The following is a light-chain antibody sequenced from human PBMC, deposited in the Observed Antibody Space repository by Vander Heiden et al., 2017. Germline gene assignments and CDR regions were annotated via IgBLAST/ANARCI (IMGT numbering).Light chain of an antibody. Sequence: EIVLTQSPATLSSSPRERATLSCRASQSISSYLAWYQQKPGQAPRLLIYDASHRATGIPARFSGSGSGTDFTLTISSLEPEDFAVYYCQQRTNWPPWTFGQGTNVEIK. V-gene: IGKV3-11*01. CDR1: QSISSY. J-gene: IGKJ1*01. CDR3: QQRTNWPPWT. CDR2: DAS.